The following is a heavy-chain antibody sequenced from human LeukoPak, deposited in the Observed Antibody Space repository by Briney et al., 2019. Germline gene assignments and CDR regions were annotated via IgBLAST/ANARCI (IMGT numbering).Heavy chain of an antibody. J-gene: IGHJ4*02. CDR1: GFTFSSYG. Sequence: GGSLRLSCEASGFTFSSYGIHWVRQAPGKGLEWVAVVSYHGINKYYADSVKGRFTISRDNSKNTLYLQMNSLRAEDTAVYYCARERIDGHDYVLWYTHDYWGQGTLVTVSS. V-gene: IGHV3-30*03. CDR3: ARERIDGHDYVLWYTHDY. CDR2: VSYHGINK. D-gene: IGHD4-17*01.